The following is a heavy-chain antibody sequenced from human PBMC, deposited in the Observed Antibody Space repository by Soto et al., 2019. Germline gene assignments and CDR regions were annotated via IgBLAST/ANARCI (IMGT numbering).Heavy chain of an antibody. CDR3: VRDWSTFWGMDV. J-gene: IGHJ6*02. Sequence: GGSLRLSCAASGFTFSTYWMNWVRQAPGKGLEWVANIKQDGSEKYYVDSVKGRFAISRDNAKDSLFLQMNNLRAEDTAVYYCVRDWSTFWGMDVWGQGATVTVSS. V-gene: IGHV3-7*01. CDR1: GFTFSTYW. CDR2: IKQDGSEK.